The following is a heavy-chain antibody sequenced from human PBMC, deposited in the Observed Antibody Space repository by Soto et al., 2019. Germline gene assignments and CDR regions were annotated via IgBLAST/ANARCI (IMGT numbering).Heavy chain of an antibody. V-gene: IGHV4-39*01. J-gene: IGHJ4*02. CDR3: ARHPVATVTTSKFYYFDY. Sequence: SETLSLTCTVSGGSISSSSYYWGWIRQPPGKGLEWIGSIYYSGSTYYNPSLKSRVTISVDTSKNQFSLKLSSVTAADTAVYYCARHPVATVTTSKFYYFDYWGQGTLVTVSS. D-gene: IGHD4-17*01. CDR1: GGSISSSSYY. CDR2: IYYSGST.